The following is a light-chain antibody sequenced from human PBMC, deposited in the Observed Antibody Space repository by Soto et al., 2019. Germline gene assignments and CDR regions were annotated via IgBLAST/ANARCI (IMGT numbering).Light chain of an antibody. CDR1: SSDVGGYNY. V-gene: IGLV2-14*01. Sequence: QSALTQPPSASGSPGQSVTISCTGTSSDVGGYNYVSWYQQHPGKAPKLMIYEVSNRPSGVSNRFSGSKSGNTASLTISGLQAEDEADYYCSSYTSSSIYVFGTGTKLTVL. CDR2: EVS. CDR3: SSYTSSSIYV. J-gene: IGLJ1*01.